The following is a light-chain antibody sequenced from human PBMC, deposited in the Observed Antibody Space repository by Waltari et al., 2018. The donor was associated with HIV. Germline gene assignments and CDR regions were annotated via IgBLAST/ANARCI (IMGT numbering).Light chain of an antibody. CDR2: EVT. V-gene: IGLV2-23*02. CDR1: GSDVGYYNL. CDR3: CSYELTSTWV. Sequence: QSALTQPASVSGSPGQSITISCTGTGSDVGYYNLVSWYQQHPGKAPQLLIYEVTKRPAGVSNRFSGSKSVNTASLTISGLQAEDEADYYCCSYELTSTWVFGGGTRLTVL. J-gene: IGLJ3*02.